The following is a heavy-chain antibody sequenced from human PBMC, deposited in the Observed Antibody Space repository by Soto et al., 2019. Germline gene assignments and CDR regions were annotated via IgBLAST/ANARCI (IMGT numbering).Heavy chain of an antibody. CDR2: ISAFSSPI. CDR1: GFTFSSYS. Sequence: PEGSLRLSCVDSGFTFSSYSMNWVRQAPGKGLEWVSSISAFSSPIFYADSVKGRYIISRDNAKNSLYLQMSSLRAEDTAVYYCVRGGRGYTRDDVFDIWGQGTMVTVSS. V-gene: IGHV3-21*06. J-gene: IGHJ3*02. CDR3: VRGGRGYTRDDVFDI. D-gene: IGHD2-2*02.